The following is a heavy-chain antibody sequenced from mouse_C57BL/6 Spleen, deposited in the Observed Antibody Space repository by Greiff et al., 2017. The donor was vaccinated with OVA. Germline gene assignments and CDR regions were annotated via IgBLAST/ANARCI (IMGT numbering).Heavy chain of an antibody. CDR2: INPSSGYT. Sequence: QVQLQQSGAELAKPGASVKLSCKASGYTFTSYWMHWVKQRPGQGLEWIGYINPSSGYTKYNQKFKDKATLTADNSSSTAYMQLSSLTYEDSAVYYCARRGNYYYAMDYWGQGTSVTVSS. D-gene: IGHD2-1*01. V-gene: IGHV1-7*01. CDR3: ARRGNYYYAMDY. CDR1: GYTFTSYW. J-gene: IGHJ4*01.